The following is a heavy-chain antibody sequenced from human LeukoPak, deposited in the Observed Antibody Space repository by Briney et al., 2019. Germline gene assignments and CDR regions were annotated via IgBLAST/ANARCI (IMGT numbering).Heavy chain of an antibody. CDR3: ARGSQWLVPYFDY. V-gene: IGHV4-34*01. D-gene: IGHD6-19*01. J-gene: IGHJ4*02. CDR2: INHSGST. CDR1: GGSFSGYY. Sequence: SETLSLTCAVYGGSFSGYYWSWIRQPPGKGLEWIGEINHSGSTNYNPSLKSRVTISVDTSKNQFSPKLSSVTAADTAVYYCARGSQWLVPYFDYWGQGTLVTVSS.